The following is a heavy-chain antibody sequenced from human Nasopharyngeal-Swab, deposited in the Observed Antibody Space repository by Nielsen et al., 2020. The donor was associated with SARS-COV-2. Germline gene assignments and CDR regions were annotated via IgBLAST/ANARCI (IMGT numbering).Heavy chain of an antibody. D-gene: IGHD6-13*01. CDR3: ARDGVVYTSSWYGDNWFDP. CDR2: VYYSGSS. CDR1: GGSFSGYY. V-gene: IGHV4-59*13. Sequence: SQTLSLTCAVYGGSFSGYYWSWIRQPPGKGLEWIGYVYYSGSSNYNPSLKSRVTISVDTSKNQFSLKLNSVTAADTAVYYCARDGVVYTSSWYGDNWFDPWGQGTLVTVSS. J-gene: IGHJ5*02.